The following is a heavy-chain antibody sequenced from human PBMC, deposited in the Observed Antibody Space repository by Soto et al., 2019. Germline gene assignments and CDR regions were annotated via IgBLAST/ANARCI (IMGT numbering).Heavy chain of an antibody. CDR2: IVGGGAPT. J-gene: IGHJ4*02. Sequence: GGSLRLSCAASGFTFSAYSMNWVRQAPGKGLEWIAHIVGGGAPTYYAASVKGRFTISRDRGKNMLYLQMDSLQDEDTAVYYCARASSYAFDYWGQGTLVTVSS. CDR1: GFTFSAYS. D-gene: IGHD2-2*01. V-gene: IGHV3-48*02. CDR3: ARASSYAFDY.